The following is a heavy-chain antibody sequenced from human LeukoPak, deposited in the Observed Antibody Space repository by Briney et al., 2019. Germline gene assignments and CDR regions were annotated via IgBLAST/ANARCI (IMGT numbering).Heavy chain of an antibody. J-gene: IGHJ4*02. CDR3: ALARMVLFDY. D-gene: IGHD3-10*01. V-gene: IGHV3-21*01. CDR1: GFTFSSYS. Sequence: GGSLRLSCAASGFTFSSYSTNWVRQAPGKGLEWVSSISSSSSYIYYADSVKGRFTIPRDNAKNSLYLQMNSLRAEDTAVYYCALARMVLFDYWGQGTLVTVSS. CDR2: ISSSSSYI.